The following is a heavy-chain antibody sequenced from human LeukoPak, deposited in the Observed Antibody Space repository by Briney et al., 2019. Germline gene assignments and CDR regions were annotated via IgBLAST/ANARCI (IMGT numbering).Heavy chain of an antibody. CDR1: GYTFTSYG. J-gene: IGHJ5*02. Sequence: ASVKVSCKASGYTFTSYGISWVRQAPGQGLEWMGWISAYNGNTNYAQKLQGRVTMSKDANITTAYMELRDLRSEDTAIYYCVRSGFCSSERCSYKWSLGWFDPWGQGTLVIVSS. V-gene: IGHV1-18*01. CDR3: VRSGFCSSERCSYKWSLGWFDP. D-gene: IGHD2-2*03. CDR2: ISAYNGNT.